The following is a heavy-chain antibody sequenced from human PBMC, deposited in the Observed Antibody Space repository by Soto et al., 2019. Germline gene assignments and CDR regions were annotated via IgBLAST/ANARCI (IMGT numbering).Heavy chain of an antibody. J-gene: IGHJ6*02. D-gene: IGHD3-22*01. CDR3: ARPSYHYDSSGYLVYYYGMDV. V-gene: IGHV5-51*01. Sequence: GESLKVSCKGSGYSFTSYWIGWVRQMPWKGLEWMGIIYPGDSDTRYSPSFQGQVTISADKSISTAYLQWSSLKASDTAMYYCARPSYHYDSSGYLVYYYGMDVWGQGTTVTVSS. CDR2: IYPGDSDT. CDR1: GYSFTSYW.